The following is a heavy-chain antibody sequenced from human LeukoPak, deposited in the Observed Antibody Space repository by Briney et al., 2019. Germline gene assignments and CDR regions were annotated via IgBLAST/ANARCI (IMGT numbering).Heavy chain of an antibody. CDR3: ARVFTRNYYYYYMDV. CDR1: GGTFSSYA. CDR2: IIPIFGTA. Sequence: SSVKVSCKASGGTFSSYAISWVRQAPGQGLEWMGRIIPIFGTANYAQKFQGRVTITTDESTSTAYMELSSLRSEDTAVYYCARVFTRNYYYYYMDVWGKGTTVTVSS. V-gene: IGHV1-69*05. J-gene: IGHJ6*03.